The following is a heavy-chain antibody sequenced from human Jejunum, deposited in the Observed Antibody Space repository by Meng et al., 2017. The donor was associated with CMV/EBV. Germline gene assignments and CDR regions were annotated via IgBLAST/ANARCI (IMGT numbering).Heavy chain of an antibody. V-gene: IGHV1-18*01. CDR3: ARGRVTYSSSSALGN. CDR2: ISAYNGNT. D-gene: IGHD6-6*01. Sequence: GYTFTTYGINWGRQAPGQGLEWMGWISAYNGNTNYAQKLQGRVTMTTETSTSTAYMELRSLRSDDTAVYYCARGRVTYSSSSALGNWGQGTLVTVSS. CDR1: GYTFTTYG. J-gene: IGHJ4*02.